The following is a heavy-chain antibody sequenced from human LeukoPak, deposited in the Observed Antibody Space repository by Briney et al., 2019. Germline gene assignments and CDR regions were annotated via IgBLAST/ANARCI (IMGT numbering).Heavy chain of an antibody. V-gene: IGHV4-59*01. D-gene: IGHD3-10*01. Sequence: PSETLSLTCTVSGGSISSYYWSWLRQPPGKGLGWVGYIYYSGSTNYNPSLKSRVTISVDTSKNQFSLKLSSVTAADTAVYYCAREVAMVRGVWFDYWGQGTLVTVSS. CDR1: GGSISSYY. CDR3: AREVAMVRGVWFDY. CDR2: IYYSGST. J-gene: IGHJ4*02.